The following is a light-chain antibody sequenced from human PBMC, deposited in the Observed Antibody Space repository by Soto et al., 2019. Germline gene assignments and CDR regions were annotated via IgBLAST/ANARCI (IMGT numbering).Light chain of an antibody. CDR1: QSVSSN. CDR2: GAS. CDR3: QQYENLPYT. Sequence: EIVMTQSPATLSVSPGERATLSCRASQSVSSNLAWYQQKPGQAPRLLISGASTRATGIPARFSGSGSGTEFTLTISSLQSEDVATYYCQQYENLPYTFGQGTKLEI. V-gene: IGKV3-15*01. J-gene: IGKJ2*01.